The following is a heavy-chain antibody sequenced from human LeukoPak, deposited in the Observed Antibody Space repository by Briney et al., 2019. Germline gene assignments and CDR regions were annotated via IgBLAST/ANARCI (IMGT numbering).Heavy chain of an antibody. CDR1: GFTVSSNY. CDR2: IYSGGST. V-gene: IGHV3-66*01. Sequence: PGGSLRLSCAASGFTVSSNYMSWVRQAPGKGLEWVSVIYSGGSTYYADSVKGRFTISRDNSKNTLYLQMNSLRAEDTAVYYCAKDRYVEDYYYGMDVWGQGTTVTVSS. CDR3: AKDRYVEDYYYGMDV. J-gene: IGHJ6*02. D-gene: IGHD5-12*01.